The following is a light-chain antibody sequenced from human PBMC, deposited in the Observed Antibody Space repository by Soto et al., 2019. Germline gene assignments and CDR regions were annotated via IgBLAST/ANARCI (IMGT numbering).Light chain of an antibody. Sequence: EIGLTQAPGNPFFSSGEKTPPSCRARQSVSSSYLAWYQQKPGQAPRLLIYGASSRATGIPDRFSGSGSGTDFTLTINRLEPEDFAVYFCQQYGNSPPFTFGQGTKVDIK. J-gene: IGKJ2*01. CDR1: QSVSSSY. CDR3: QQYGNSPPFT. CDR2: GAS. V-gene: IGKV3-20*01.